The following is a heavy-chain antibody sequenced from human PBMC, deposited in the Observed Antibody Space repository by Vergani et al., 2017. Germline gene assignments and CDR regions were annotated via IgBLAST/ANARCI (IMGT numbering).Heavy chain of an antibody. CDR2: IISICGTA. J-gene: IGHJ4*02. D-gene: IGHD3-22*01. CDR3: ARDYRETYYYDSSGYFGY. V-gene: IGHV1-69*01. CDR1: GGTFSSYA. Sequence: QVQLVQSGAEVKKPGSSVKVSCKASGGTFSSYAISWVRQAPGQGLEWMGGIISICGTANYAQKVQGRVTITADESTSTAYMELSSLRSEDTAVYYCARDYRETYYYDSSGYFGYWGQGTLVTVSS.